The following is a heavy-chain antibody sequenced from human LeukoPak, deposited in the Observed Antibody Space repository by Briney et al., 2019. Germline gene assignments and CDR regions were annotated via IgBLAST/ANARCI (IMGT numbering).Heavy chain of an antibody. V-gene: IGHV1-18*04. J-gene: IGHJ4*02. Sequence: GDSVKVSCKPSGYTSTSYGISWVRQAPGQGLEWMGWISGYNGKTNKPQKLQGRVTMTTDTSTSTAYMELRSLRSDDTAVYYCARGDAYCSGGSCRSGNFDQWGQGTLVTASS. CDR3: ARGDAYCSGGSCRSGNFDQ. CDR1: GYTSTSYG. CDR2: ISGYNGKT. D-gene: IGHD2-15*01.